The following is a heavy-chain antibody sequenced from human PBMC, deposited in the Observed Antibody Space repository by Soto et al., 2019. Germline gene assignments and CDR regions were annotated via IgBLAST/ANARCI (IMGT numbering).Heavy chain of an antibody. V-gene: IGHV3-30*18. D-gene: IGHD6-13*01. CDR2: MSYDGTKE. CDR1: GCTFSTYG. J-gene: IGHJ4*02. Sequence: QVELAESAGGVFQPGRSLRLSCAASGCTFSTYGMHWVRQAPGKGLEWVAAMSYDGTKEYYLDSVKGRFTISRDNSRNTLFLKLNSLRAEDTAVYYCAKEYGSTWIDHWGQGTLVTVSS. CDR3: AKEYGSTWIDH.